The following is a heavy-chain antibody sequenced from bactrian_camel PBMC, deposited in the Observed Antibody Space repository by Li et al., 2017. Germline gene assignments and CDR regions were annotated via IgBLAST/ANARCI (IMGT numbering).Heavy chain of an antibody. J-gene: IGHJ4*01. D-gene: IGHD7*01. Sequence: DVQLVESGGGLVQPGGSLVLSCAASGFTFSTYAMSWVRQAPGKGLEWVSLISSSGGSTLYADSVKGRFTISRDNAKNTINLELNSLKTEDTAMYYCAKSPDNARAWWESYGLLYWGTGTQVTVS. V-gene: IGHV3S40*01. CDR1: GFTFSTYA. CDR3: AKSPDNARAWWESYGLLY. CDR2: ISSSGGST.